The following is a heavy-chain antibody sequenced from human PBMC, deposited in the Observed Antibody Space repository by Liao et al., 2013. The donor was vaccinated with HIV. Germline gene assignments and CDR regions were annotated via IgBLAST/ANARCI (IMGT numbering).Heavy chain of an antibody. J-gene: IGHJ1*01. CDR2: MYSSGST. CDR3: ARGTGPFQH. CDR1: GGSISSGGYF. V-gene: IGHV4-61*02. Sequence: QVQLQESGPGLVKPSQTLALTCSVSGGSISSGGYFWSWIRLPAGKGLEWIGRMYSSGSTNYNSSLKSRVTMSVDTSKNQFSLKLSAVTAADTAVYYCARGTGPFQHWGQGTLVTVSS. D-gene: IGHD3/OR15-3a*01.